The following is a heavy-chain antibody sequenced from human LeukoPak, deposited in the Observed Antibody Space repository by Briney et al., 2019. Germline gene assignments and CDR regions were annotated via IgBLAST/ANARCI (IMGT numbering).Heavy chain of an antibody. CDR2: IFFRGDV. CDR1: GDPISRGGFY. D-gene: IGHD6-19*01. V-gene: IGHV4-31*03. CDR3: AGERGEEYSSGWYKTNFFDN. Sequence: SQTLSLTCTVSGDPISRGGFYWTWIRQHPGKGLEWIGNIFFRGDVKYNPSLRSRLDLSVDTSKNQFSLKLTSVTAADTAVYFCAGERGEEYSSGWYKTNFFDNWGQGIRVTVSS. J-gene: IGHJ4*02.